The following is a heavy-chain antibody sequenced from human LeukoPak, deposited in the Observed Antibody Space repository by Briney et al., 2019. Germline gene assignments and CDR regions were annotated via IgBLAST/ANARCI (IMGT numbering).Heavy chain of an antibody. D-gene: IGHD3-22*01. V-gene: IGHV4-31*03. CDR2: IYYSGST. CDR3: ARAPHYYDSSGYYYEWFDP. CDR1: GGSISGGGYY. Sequence: SETLSLTCTVSGGSISGGGYYWSWIRQHPGKGLEWIGYIYYSGSTYYNPSLKSRVTISVDTSKNQFSLKLSSVTAADTAVYYCARAPHYYDSSGYYYEWFDPWGQGTLVTVSS. J-gene: IGHJ5*02.